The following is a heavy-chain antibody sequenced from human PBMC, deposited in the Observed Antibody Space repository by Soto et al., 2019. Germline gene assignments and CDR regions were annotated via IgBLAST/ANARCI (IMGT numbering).Heavy chain of an antibody. CDR3: ARQGIVGATTGWFDP. V-gene: IGHV4-39*01. Sequence: SETLSLTCTVSGGSISSSSYYWGWIRQPPGKGLGWIGSIYYSGSTYYNPSLKSRVTISVDTSKNQFSLKLSSVTAADTAVYYCARQGIVGATTGWFDPWGQGTLVTVSS. D-gene: IGHD1-26*01. CDR2: IYYSGST. CDR1: GGSISSSSYY. J-gene: IGHJ5*02.